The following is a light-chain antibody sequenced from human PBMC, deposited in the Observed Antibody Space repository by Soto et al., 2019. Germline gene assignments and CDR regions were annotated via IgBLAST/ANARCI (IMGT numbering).Light chain of an antibody. V-gene: IGKV1-9*01. Sequence: IQLTQSPSSLSASVGDRVTITCWACQGISSYLAWYQQKPGKAPKLLIYAASTLQSGVPSRFSGSGSGTDFTLTISSLQPEDFATYYCKPLNSYPVTFGQGTRLEIK. CDR2: AAS. J-gene: IGKJ5*01. CDR1: QGISSY. CDR3: KPLNSYPVT.